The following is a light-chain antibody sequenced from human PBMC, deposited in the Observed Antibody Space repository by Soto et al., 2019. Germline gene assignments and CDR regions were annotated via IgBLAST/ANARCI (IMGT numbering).Light chain of an antibody. CDR2: KVS. CDR1: QSLVHSEGNTY. V-gene: IGKV2-24*01. CDR3: MQATQSTWT. Sequence: DIVMTQTPLSSPVTLGQAASISCRSSQSLVHSEGNTYLSWFHQRPGQPPRLLIYKVSDRFSGVPERFSGSGAGPDFTLTISRVEAEDVGLYYCMQATQSTWTFGQGTKVEIK. J-gene: IGKJ1*01.